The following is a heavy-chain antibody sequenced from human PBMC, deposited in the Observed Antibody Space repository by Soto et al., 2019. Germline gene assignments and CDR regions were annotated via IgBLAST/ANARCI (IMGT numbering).Heavy chain of an antibody. J-gene: IGHJ4*02. CDR2: VYHSGST. V-gene: IGHV4-4*02. Sequence: QVQLRESGPGLVHASGTLSLTCGVSGGSISTNNWWSWVRQPPGQGLEWIAEVYHSGSTNYNPSLKTRLTISIDKSKTQFSLRLTSVTAAASAVYYCARAKLCNTLSCPHSFDTWGQGTLVTVSS. D-gene: IGHD2-2*01. CDR1: GGSISTNNW. CDR3: ARAKLCNTLSCPHSFDT.